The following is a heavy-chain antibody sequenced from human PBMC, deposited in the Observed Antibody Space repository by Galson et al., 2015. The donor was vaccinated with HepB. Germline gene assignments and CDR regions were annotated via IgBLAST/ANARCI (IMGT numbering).Heavy chain of an antibody. CDR1: GFTFRRYA. V-gene: IGHV3-23*01. D-gene: IGHD3-16*01. CDR2: ISGSGDST. J-gene: IGHJ4*02. CDR3: ARELGGVQLSLDY. Sequence: SLRLSCAASGFTFRRYAMSWVRQIPGKGLEWASSISGSGDSTYYAESVKGRFTISRDNSKNSLYLQMNTLRAEDTAVYYCARELGGVQLSLDYWGQGTLVTVSS.